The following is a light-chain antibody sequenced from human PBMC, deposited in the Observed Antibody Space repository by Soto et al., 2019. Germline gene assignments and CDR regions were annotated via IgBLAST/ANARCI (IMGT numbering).Light chain of an antibody. V-gene: IGKV3-20*01. CDR1: QRIPNSY. J-gene: IGKJ1*01. CDR2: GAS. CDR3: LQYGSTPGT. Sequence: EIVLTQSPGTLSLSPGERATLSCRASQRIPNSYLSWYQHKPGQAPRLLIHGASSRATGTPDRFSGSGSGTDFTLIIDRLEPEDFALYYCLQYGSTPGTFGQGTKVDLK.